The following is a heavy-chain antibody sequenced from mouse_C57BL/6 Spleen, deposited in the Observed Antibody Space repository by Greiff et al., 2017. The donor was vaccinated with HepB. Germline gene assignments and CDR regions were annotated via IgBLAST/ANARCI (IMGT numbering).Heavy chain of an antibody. CDR3: TTGYYYGSSLYYFDY. CDR1: GFNIKDDY. J-gene: IGHJ2*01. V-gene: IGHV14-4*01. Sequence: VQLQQSGAELVRPGASVKLSCTASGFNIKDDYMHWVKQSPEQGLEWIGWIDPENGDTEYASKFQGKATITADTSSNTAYLQLSSLTSEDTAVYYCTTGYYYGSSLYYFDYWGQGTTLTVSS. D-gene: IGHD1-1*01. CDR2: IDPENGDT.